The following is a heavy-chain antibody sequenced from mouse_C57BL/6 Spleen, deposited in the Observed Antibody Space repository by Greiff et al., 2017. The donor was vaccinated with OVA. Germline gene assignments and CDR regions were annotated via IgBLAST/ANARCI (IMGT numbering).Heavy chain of an antibody. J-gene: IGHJ4*01. CDR3: AQYDYYYAIDY. Sequence: VQLQQSGPELVKPGASVKISCKASGYAFSSSWMNWVKQRPGKGLEWIGRIYPGDGDTNYNEKFKGKATLTADKSSSTAYMQLSSLTSEDSAVYFCAQYDYYYAIDYWGQGTSVTVSS. CDR1: GYAFSSSW. D-gene: IGHD2-4*01. CDR2: IYPGDGDT. V-gene: IGHV1-82*01.